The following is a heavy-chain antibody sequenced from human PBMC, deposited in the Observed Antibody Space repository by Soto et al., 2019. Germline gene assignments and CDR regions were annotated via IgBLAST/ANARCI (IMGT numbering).Heavy chain of an antibody. D-gene: IGHD6-19*01. CDR2: ISSTSSYT. V-gene: IGHV3-21*01. Sequence: GGSLRLSFAASGFTFSSYAMNWVRQTQEKGLEWVSSISSTSSYTHDSDSVKGRFTISRDNAKNSLFLQMNSLRAEDTATYYCARDLALAGNYWGQGVLVTVSS. CDR3: ARDLALAGNY. J-gene: IGHJ4*02. CDR1: GFTFSSYA.